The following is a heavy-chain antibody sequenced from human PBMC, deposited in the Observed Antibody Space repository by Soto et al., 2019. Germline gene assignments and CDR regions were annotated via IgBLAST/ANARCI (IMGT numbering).Heavy chain of an antibody. CDR2: IYYSGST. CDR1: GGSISSSSYY. D-gene: IGHD6-19*01. J-gene: IGHJ4*02. V-gene: IGHV4-39*01. Sequence: SETLSLTCTVSGGSISSSSYYWGWIRQPPGKGLEWIGSIYYSGSTYYNPSLKSRVTISVDTSKNQFSLKLSSVTAADTAVYYCARQNASDSSVYYFDYWGQGTLVTVSS. CDR3: ARQNASDSSVYYFDY.